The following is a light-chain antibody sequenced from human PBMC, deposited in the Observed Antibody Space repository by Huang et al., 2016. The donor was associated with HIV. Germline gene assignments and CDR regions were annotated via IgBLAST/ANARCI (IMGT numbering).Light chain of an antibody. V-gene: IGKV3-11*01. CDR2: DAS. J-gene: IGKJ1*01. Sequence: IVLTQSPATLSLSPGERATLSCRASQSVRNYLAWYQQKPGQAPRLLIYDASNRATGTPARVSGSGSGTDFTLTISSLEPEDFAVYYCQQRSDWPPWTFGQGTKVEIK. CDR1: QSVRNY. CDR3: QQRSDWPPWT.